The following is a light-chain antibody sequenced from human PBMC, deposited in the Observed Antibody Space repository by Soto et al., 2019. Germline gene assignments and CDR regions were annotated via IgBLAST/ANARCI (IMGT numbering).Light chain of an antibody. J-gene: IGLJ1*01. Sequence: QSALTQPASVSGSDGQSITISCTGTSSDIGGYNYVSWYQHHPGKAPTLMIYEVSHRPSGVSHRFSGSKSGNTASLTISGLQADDETDYYCSSYTTNSTYVFGTGTKVTLL. CDR2: EVS. V-gene: IGLV2-14*01. CDR3: SSYTTNSTYV. CDR1: SSDIGGYNY.